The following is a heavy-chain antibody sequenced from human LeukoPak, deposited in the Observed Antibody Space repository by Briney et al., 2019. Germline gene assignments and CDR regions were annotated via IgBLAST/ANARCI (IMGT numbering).Heavy chain of an antibody. D-gene: IGHD3-22*01. CDR3: ARQVVRYYDSSGYYYFDY. J-gene: IGHJ4*02. V-gene: IGHV3-7*01. CDR1: GFTFSSYW. CDR2: IKQDGSEK. Sequence: GGSLRLSGAASGFTFSSYWMSWVRQAPGKGLEWVANIKQDGSEKYYVDSVKGRFTISRDNAKNSLYLQMNSLRAEDTAVYYCARQVVRYYDSSGYYYFDYWGQGTLVTVSS.